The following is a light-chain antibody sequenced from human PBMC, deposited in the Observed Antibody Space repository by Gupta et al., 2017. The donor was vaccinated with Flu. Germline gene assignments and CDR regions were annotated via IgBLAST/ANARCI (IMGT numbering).Light chain of an antibody. CDR2: RND. J-gene: IGLJ3*02. CDR1: SSTIGSNY. CDR3: EAWDDIRRGPNSWV. V-gene: IGLV1-47*01. Sequence: SVLHQPPSASDNPGQRVTISCSVSSSTIGSNYVYWYQQRPGTAPQLLIYRNDQRPSGSPAGFAGSESGTSASVAISGLRSGDEADYYCEAWDDIRRGPNSWVFGGGTKLTVL.